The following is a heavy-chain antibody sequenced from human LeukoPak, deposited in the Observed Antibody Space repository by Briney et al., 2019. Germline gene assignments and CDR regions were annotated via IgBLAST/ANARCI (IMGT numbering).Heavy chain of an antibody. J-gene: IGHJ4*02. Sequence: SVKVSCKASGGTFSSYAIRWVRQAPGQGLEWMGGITPIFGTANYAQKFQGRVTITTDESTSTAYMELSSLRSEDTAVYYCARDLGYGDYGTIDFKLPFDYWGQGTLVAVSS. D-gene: IGHD4-17*01. CDR1: GGTFSSYA. V-gene: IGHV1-69*05. CDR2: ITPIFGTA. CDR3: ARDLGYGDYGTIDFKLPFDY.